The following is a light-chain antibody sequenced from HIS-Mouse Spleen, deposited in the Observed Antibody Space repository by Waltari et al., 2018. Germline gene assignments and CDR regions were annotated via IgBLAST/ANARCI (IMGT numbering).Light chain of an antibody. CDR2: AAS. CDR3: QQYYSYPLFT. CDR1: QGISSY. Sequence: AIRMTQSPSSFSASTGDRFTSTCRASQGISSYLAWYQQKPGKAPKLLIYAASTLQSGVPSRFSGSGSGTDFTLTISCLQSEDFATYYCQQYYSYPLFTFGPGTKVDIK. V-gene: IGKV1-8*01. J-gene: IGKJ3*01.